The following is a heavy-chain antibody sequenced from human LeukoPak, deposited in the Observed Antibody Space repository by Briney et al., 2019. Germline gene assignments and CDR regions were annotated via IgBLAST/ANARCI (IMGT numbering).Heavy chain of an antibody. CDR1: GYSISSGYY. V-gene: IGHV4-38-2*02. J-gene: IGHJ4*02. CDR2: IYHSGST. D-gene: IGHD1-26*01. Sequence: PSETLSLTCTVSGYSISSGYYWGWIRQPPGKGLEWIGSIYHSGSTYYNPSLKSRVTISVDTSKNQFSLKLSSVTAADTAVYYCARDGGSYGYYFDYWGQGTLVTVSS. CDR3: ARDGGSYGYYFDY.